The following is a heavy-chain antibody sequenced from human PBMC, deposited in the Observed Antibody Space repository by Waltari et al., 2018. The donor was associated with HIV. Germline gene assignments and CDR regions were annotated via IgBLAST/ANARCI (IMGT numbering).Heavy chain of an antibody. Sequence: EVQLVESGGGLVQPGRFLRLSCAASGFTFDDYAMHWVRQVSGKGLELVSGISWNSDSTGYADSVKGRFTISRDNAKTSLYLQMNSLRTEDTALYYCAKAESFFHPPDYWGQGTLVTVSS. V-gene: IGHV3-9*01. D-gene: IGHD1-26*01. CDR3: AKAESFFHPPDY. J-gene: IGHJ4*02. CDR2: ISWNSDST. CDR1: GFTFDDYA.